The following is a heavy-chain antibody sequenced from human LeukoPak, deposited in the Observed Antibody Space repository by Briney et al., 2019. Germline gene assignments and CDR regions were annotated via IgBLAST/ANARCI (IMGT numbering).Heavy chain of an antibody. V-gene: IGHV3-30-3*01. CDR2: ISYDGSNK. J-gene: IGHJ4*02. Sequence: GGSLRLSCAASGFTFSSYAMHWVRQAPGKGLEWVAVISYDGSNKYYADSVKGRFTISRDNSKNTLYLQMNSLRAEDTAVYYCAREMDIRGDLDNWGQGTLVTVSS. CDR3: AREMDIRGDLDN. D-gene: IGHD5-12*01. CDR1: GFTFSSYA.